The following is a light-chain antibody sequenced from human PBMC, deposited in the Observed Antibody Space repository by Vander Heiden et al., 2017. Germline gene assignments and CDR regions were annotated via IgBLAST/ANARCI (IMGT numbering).Light chain of an antibody. V-gene: IGLV2-23*02. CDR1: SSDVGSYPL. J-gene: IGLJ2*01. CDR3: CSYAGSSTYVV. Sequence: SPGPSITISCPGTSSDVGSYPLVSWYQQHPGKAPKLMIYAVSKRPTGVSNRFSGSKSGNTASMTISGLQAEDEAEYYCCSYAGSSTYVVFGGGTKRTVL. CDR2: AVS.